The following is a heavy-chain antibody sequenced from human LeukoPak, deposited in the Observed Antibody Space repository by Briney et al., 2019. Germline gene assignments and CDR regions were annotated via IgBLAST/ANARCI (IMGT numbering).Heavy chain of an antibody. V-gene: IGHV1-18*01. CDR2: ISGYNGNT. J-gene: IGHJ5*02. CDR3: ARGDAIAAGGDWFDT. CDR1: GYTFGNYG. D-gene: IGHD6-13*01. Sequence: ASVKVSCKAIGYTFGNYGITWVRQAPGQGLEWMGWISGYNGNTNYAQKFQGRVTMTTDTSRGTAYMDLRSLRSDDTAVYYCARGDAIAAGGDWFDTWGQGTLVTVSS.